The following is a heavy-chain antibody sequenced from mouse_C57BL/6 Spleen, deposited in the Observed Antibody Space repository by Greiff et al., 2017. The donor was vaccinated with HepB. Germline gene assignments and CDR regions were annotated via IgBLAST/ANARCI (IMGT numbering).Heavy chain of an antibody. CDR1: GFTFSDYG. D-gene: IGHD4-1*02. Sequence: EVQRVESGGGLVKPGGSLKLSCAASGFTFSDYGMHWVRQAPEKGLEWVAYISSGSSTIYYADTVKGRFTISRDNAKNTLFLQMTSLRSEDTAMYYCARPSTGTGDWYFDVWGTGTTVTVSS. CDR3: ARPSTGTGDWYFDV. V-gene: IGHV5-17*01. CDR2: ISSGSSTI. J-gene: IGHJ1*03.